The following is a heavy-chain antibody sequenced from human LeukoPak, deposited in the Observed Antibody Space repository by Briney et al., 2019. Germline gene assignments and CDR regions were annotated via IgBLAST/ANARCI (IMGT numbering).Heavy chain of an antibody. CDR3: AKDQRTYGSGSFYYFDY. CDR1: GFTFSSYA. D-gene: IGHD3-10*01. V-gene: IGHV3-23*01. CDR2: ISGSGGST. J-gene: IGHJ4*02. Sequence: AGGSLRLSCAASGFTFSSYAMSWFRQPPGKGLEWVSAISGSGGSTYYADSVKGRFTISRDNSKNTLYLQMNSLRAEDTAVYYCAKDQRTYGSGSFYYFDYWGQGTLVTVSS.